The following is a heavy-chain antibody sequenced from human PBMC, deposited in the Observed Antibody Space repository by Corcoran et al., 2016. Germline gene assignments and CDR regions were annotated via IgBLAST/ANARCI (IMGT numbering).Heavy chain of an antibody. Sequence: EVQLVESGGGLVKPGGSLRLSCAASGFTFSNAWMSWVRQAPGKGLEWVGRIKSKTDGGTTDYAAPVKGRFTISRDDSKNTLYLQMNRLKTEDTAVYYCTTGRVVTLLANTDYWGQGTLVTVSS. CDR2: IKSKTDGGTT. CDR1: GFTFSNAW. D-gene: IGHD2-21*02. J-gene: IGHJ4*02. CDR3: TTGRVVTLLANTDY. V-gene: IGHV3-15*01.